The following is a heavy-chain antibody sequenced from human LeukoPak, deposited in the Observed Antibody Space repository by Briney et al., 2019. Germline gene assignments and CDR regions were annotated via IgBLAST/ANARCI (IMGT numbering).Heavy chain of an antibody. D-gene: IGHD5-24*01. J-gene: IGHJ4*02. Sequence: GGSLTLSCAASGFTVSSKYMSWVRQAPGKGLEWVSVIYSGGSTYYTDSVKGRFTISRDNSKNTVSLKMNSLRAEDTAVYYCARESSGWLQLFDYWGQGTLVTVSS. V-gene: IGHV3-66*01. CDR3: ARESSGWLQLFDY. CDR1: GFTVSSKY. CDR2: IYSGGST.